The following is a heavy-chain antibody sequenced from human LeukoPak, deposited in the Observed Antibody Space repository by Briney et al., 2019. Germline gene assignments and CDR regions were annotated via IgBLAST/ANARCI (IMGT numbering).Heavy chain of an antibody. CDR3: ARGQWLVYYFDY. J-gene: IGHJ4*02. CDR2: IKQDGSEK. Sequence: GGTLRLSCAASGFTFSSYGMSWVRQAPGKGLEWVANIKQDGSEKYYVDSVKGRFTISRDNAKNSLYLQMNSLRAEDTAVYYCARGQWLVYYFDYWGQGTLVTVSS. D-gene: IGHD6-19*01. V-gene: IGHV3-7*01. CDR1: GFTFSSYG.